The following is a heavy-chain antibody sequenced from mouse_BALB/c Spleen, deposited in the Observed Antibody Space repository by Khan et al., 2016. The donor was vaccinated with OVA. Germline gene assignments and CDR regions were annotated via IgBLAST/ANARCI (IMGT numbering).Heavy chain of an antibody. CDR3: SSTSYIYDFTY. CDR1: GFSLTTYG. CDR2: IWSGGNT. D-gene: IGHD2-12*01. J-gene: IGHJ3*01. Sequence: QVQLQQSGPGLVQPSQSLYITCTVSGFSLTTYGVHWVRQSPGKGLEWLGLIWSGGNTDYNAAFISRLSINKDNSKSQGFFKMNSLQADDTAMYYCSSTSYIYDFTYWGPGTPVTVSS. V-gene: IGHV2-2*01.